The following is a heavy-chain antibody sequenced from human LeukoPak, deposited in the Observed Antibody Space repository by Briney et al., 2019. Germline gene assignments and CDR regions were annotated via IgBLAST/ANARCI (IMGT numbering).Heavy chain of an antibody. J-gene: IGHJ4*02. CDR3: AKRSGSYYWGFDY. V-gene: IGHV3-23*01. CDR2: ITTSDGNT. D-gene: IGHD3-10*01. Sequence: PGGSLRLSCAASGFTFSSYTMSWVRQAPGKGLEWVSTITTSDGNTYYADSVKGRFTVSRDNSKNTLFLQMNSLRAEDTAVYYCAKRSGSYYWGFDYWGQGTLVTVSS. CDR1: GFTFSSYT.